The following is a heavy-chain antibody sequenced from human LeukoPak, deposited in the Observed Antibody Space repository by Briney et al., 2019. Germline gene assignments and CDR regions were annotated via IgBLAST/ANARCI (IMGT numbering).Heavy chain of an antibody. CDR3: ARVPYYDILTGYSDY. J-gene: IGHJ4*02. V-gene: IGHV3-21*01. CDR2: ISSSSGYI. CDR1: GFTFSSYS. Sequence: GGSLRLSCAAPGFTFSSYSMHWVRQAPGKGLEWVSFISSSSGYIYYADSVKGRFTISRDNAKNSLYLQMNSLRAEDTAVYYCARVPYYDILTGYSDYRGQGTLVTVSS. D-gene: IGHD3-9*01.